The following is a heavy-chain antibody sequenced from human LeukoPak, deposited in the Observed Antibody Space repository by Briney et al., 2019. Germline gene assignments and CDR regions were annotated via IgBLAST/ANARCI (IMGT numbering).Heavy chain of an antibody. CDR1: GYTFTSYA. CDR2: IITILGIA. J-gene: IGHJ4*02. CDR3: ARDQEYDYGDLSDY. V-gene: IGHV1-69*04. Sequence: GASVKVSCKASGYTFTSYAISWVRQAPGQGLEWMGRIITILGIANYAQKFQGRVTITADKSTSTAYMELSSLRSEDTAVYYCARDQEYDYGDLSDYWGQGTLVTVSS. D-gene: IGHD4-17*01.